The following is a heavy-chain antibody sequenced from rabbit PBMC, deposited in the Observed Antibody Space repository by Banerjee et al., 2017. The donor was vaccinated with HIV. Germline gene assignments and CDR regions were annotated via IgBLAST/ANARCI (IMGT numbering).Heavy chain of an antibody. J-gene: IGHJ4*01. Sequence: QSLEESGGDLVKPGASLTLTCTASRFSFSSSYYLCWVRQAPGKGLEWIGCIYTDAGNTYYASWAKGRFTISKTSSTTVTLQMTSLTAADTATYFCARDLGGSSDLWGQGTLVTVS. CDR1: RFSFSSSYY. V-gene: IGHV1S40*01. CDR2: IYTDAGNT. D-gene: IGHD8-1*01. CDR3: ARDLGGSSDL.